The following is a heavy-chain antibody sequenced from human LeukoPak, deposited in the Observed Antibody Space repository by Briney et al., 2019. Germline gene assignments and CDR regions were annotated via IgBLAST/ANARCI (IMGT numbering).Heavy chain of an antibody. CDR3: ARDHLWFGELNY. J-gene: IGHJ4*02. CDR1: GFTFSSYG. D-gene: IGHD3-10*01. V-gene: IGHV3-33*01. CDR2: IWCDGSNK. Sequence: PGRSLRLSCAASGFTFSSYGMHWVRQAPGKGLEWVAVIWCDGSNKYYADSVKGRFTISRDNSKNTLYLQMNSLRAEDTAVYYCARDHLWFGELNYWGQGTLVTVSS.